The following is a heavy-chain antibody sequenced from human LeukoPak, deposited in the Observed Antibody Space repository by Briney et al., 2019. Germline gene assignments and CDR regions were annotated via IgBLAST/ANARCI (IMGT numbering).Heavy chain of an antibody. CDR1: YGSISSYY. Sequence: PSETLSLTCTVSYGSISSYYWSWIRQPPGKGREWIGYIYYSGSTSYTPSLKSRVTISVDTSKNPFSLKLSSVTAADTAVYYCAREASSSWYNFDCWGQGTLVTVSS. V-gene: IGHV4-59*13. D-gene: IGHD6-13*01. CDR3: AREASSSWYNFDC. J-gene: IGHJ4*02. CDR2: IYYSGST.